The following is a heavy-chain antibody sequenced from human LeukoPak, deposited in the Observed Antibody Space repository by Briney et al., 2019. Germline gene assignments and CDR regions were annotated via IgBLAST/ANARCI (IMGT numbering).Heavy chain of an antibody. V-gene: IGHV4-59*01. CDR2: IHYSGST. CDR3: AKGTGDFDY. Sequence: ETLSLTCTVSGGSISTYYWSWIRQPPGKGLEWIGYIHYSGSTNYNPSLKSRVTISVDTSKNQFSLKLSSVTAADTAVYFCAKGTGDFDYWGRGTLDPVSS. CDR1: GGSISTYY. J-gene: IGHJ4*02. D-gene: IGHD1-14*01.